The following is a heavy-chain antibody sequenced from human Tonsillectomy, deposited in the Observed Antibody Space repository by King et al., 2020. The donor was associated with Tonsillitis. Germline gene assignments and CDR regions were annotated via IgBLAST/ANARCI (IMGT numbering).Heavy chain of an antibody. D-gene: IGHD5-18*01. J-gene: IGHJ4*02. Sequence: VQLVESGGGVVQPGRSLRLSCAASGFTFSSYGMHWVRQAPGKGLEWVAVIWYDGSNKYYTDSVKGRFTLSRDNSKNTLYLQMSSLRAEDTAVYYCARTSDTAAPAAYWGQGTLVTVSS. CDR1: GFTFSSYG. CDR3: ARTSDTAAPAAY. V-gene: IGHV3-33*01. CDR2: IWYDGSNK.